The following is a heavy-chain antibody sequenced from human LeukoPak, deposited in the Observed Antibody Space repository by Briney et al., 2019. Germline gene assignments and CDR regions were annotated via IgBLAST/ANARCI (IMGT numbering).Heavy chain of an antibody. CDR2: ISYDGSKK. Sequence: AGGSLRLSCAASGFTFSSYAMYWVRQAPGKGLGWVAVISYDGSKKYYADSVKGRFTISRDNSKNTLYLQMNSLRAEDTAVYYCAKDHGYNYFFEYWGQGTLVSVSS. J-gene: IGHJ4*02. CDR3: AKDHGYNYFFEY. V-gene: IGHV3-30*18. CDR1: GFTFSSYA. D-gene: IGHD5-24*01.